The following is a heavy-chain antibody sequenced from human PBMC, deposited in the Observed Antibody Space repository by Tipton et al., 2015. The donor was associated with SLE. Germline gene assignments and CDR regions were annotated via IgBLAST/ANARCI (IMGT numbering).Heavy chain of an antibody. V-gene: IGHV4-4*09. CDR1: GGSIRSFY. CDR3: ARGLQIAAFTFDY. J-gene: IGHJ4*02. D-gene: IGHD6-6*01. CDR2: IYTSGST. Sequence: TLSLTCTVSGGSIRSFYWSWIRQPPGKGLEWIGYIYTSGSTNYNPSLKNRVTISADTSKNQFSLKLSSVTAADTAVYYCARGLQIAAFTFDYWGQGTLVTVSS.